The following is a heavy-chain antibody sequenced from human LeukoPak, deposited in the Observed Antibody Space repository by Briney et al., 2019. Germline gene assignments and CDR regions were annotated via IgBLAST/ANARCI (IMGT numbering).Heavy chain of an antibody. J-gene: IGHJ3*02. V-gene: IGHV4-59*08. CDR3: ARVQSGSYYGAFDI. D-gene: IGHD1-26*01. CDR1: GGSISSYY. Sequence: SETLSLTCTVSGGSISSYYWSWIRQPPGKRLEWIGYIHYSGSTNYNPSLRGRVTISLDMSKNQFSLKLSSVTAADTAVYYCARVQSGSYYGAFDICGQGTMVTVSS. CDR2: IHYSGST.